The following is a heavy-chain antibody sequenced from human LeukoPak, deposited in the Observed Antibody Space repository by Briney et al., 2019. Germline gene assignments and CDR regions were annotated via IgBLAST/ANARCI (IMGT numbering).Heavy chain of an antibody. CDR3: ARDSWTVSRVYDFWSGPYGMDV. CDR2: ISYDGSNK. V-gene: IGHV3-30-3*01. D-gene: IGHD3-3*01. Sequence: SGGSLRLSCAASGFTFSSYAMSWVRQAPGKGLEWVAVISYDGSNKYYADSVKGRFTISRDNSKNTLYLQMNSLRAEDTAVYYCARDSWTVSRVYDFWSGPYGMDVWGQGTTVTVSS. J-gene: IGHJ6*02. CDR1: GFTFSSYA.